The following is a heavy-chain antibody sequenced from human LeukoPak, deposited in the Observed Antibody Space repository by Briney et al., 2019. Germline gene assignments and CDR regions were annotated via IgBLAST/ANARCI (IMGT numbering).Heavy chain of an antibody. CDR3: AKDILRYSSGWPVDY. CDR1: GFTFDDYA. J-gene: IGHJ4*02. V-gene: IGHV3-9*01. CDR2: ISWNSGSI. Sequence: GRSLRLSCAASGFTFDDYAMHWVRQAPGKGLEWVSGISWNSGSIGYADSVKGRFTISRDNAKNSLYLQMNSLRAEDTALYYCAKDILRYSSGWPVDYWGQGTLVTVSS. D-gene: IGHD6-19*01.